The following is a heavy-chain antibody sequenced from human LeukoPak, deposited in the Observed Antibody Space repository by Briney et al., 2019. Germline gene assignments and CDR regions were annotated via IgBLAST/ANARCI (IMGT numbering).Heavy chain of an antibody. J-gene: IGHJ4*02. Sequence: GGSLRLSCAASGFTFSSYWMSWVRQAPGKGLEWVANIKQDGSEKYYVDSVKGRFTISRDNARNTVYLQMNSLRAEDTAVYYCARGGEYSGPIGADYWGRGTLVTVSS. CDR1: GFTFSSYW. CDR2: IKQDGSEK. D-gene: IGHD5-12*01. CDR3: ARGGEYSGPIGADY. V-gene: IGHV3-7*02.